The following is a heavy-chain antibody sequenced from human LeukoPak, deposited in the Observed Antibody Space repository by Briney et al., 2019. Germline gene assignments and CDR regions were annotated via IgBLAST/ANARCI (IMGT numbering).Heavy chain of an antibody. D-gene: IGHD2-21*02. Sequence: PGGTLRLSCAASGFTFSSYAMSWVRQAPGKGLEWVSAISGSGGSTYYADSVKGRFTISRDNSKNTLYLQMNSLRAEDTAVYYCAKTPRGVTAPIDYWGQGTLVTVSS. CDR3: AKTPRGVTAPIDY. J-gene: IGHJ4*02. V-gene: IGHV3-23*01. CDR2: ISGSGGST. CDR1: GFTFSSYA.